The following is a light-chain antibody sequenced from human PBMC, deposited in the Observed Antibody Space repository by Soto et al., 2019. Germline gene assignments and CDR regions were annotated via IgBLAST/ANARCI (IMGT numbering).Light chain of an antibody. CDR3: SSYSSSTVRYV. CDR1: SSDVGRYDF. J-gene: IGLJ1*01. Sequence: QSALTQPASVSGSPGQSITMSCTGTSSDVGRYDFVSWYQQHPGKAPKLLIYEVSNRPSGVSARFSGSKSDNTASLTISGLQAADDADYFCSSYSSSTVRYVFGSGTKVTVL. V-gene: IGLV2-14*01. CDR2: EVS.